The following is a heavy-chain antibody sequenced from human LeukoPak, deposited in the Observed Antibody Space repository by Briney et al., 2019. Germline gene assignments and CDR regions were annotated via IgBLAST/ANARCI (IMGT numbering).Heavy chain of an antibody. J-gene: IGHJ5*01. Sequence: SGGSLRLSCAASGFTVSSNYMSWVRQAPGKGLEWVSVIYSGGSTHYADSVKGRFTISRDNSKNTLYLQMNSLRPEDTAVYYCAKTTVIGWFEYWGQGTLVTVSS. CDR1: GFTVSSNY. D-gene: IGHD4-17*01. CDR3: AKTTVIGWFEY. CDR2: IYSGGST. V-gene: IGHV3-53*01.